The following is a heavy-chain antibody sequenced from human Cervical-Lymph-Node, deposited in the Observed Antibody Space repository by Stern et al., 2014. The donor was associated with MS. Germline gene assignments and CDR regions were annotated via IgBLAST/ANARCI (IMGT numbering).Heavy chain of an antibody. J-gene: IGHJ6*02. CDR1: GGSISSGNYY. CDR2: INYSGTT. CDR3: VRDRKDPQFYGMDV. D-gene: IGHD5-24*01. V-gene: IGHV4-30-4*01. Sequence: LQLQESGPGLAKPSETLSLTCTVSGGSISSGNYYWSWIRQPPGKGLEWIAYINYSGTTYRDSSLGSRVTISVDTSRNQFSLKLSSVTAADTAIYYCVRDRKDPQFYGMDVWGQGTTVTVSS.